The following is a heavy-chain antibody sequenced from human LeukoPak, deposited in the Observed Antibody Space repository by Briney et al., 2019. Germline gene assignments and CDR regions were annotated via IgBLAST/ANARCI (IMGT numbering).Heavy chain of an antibody. CDR2: ISAYNGNT. CDR3: ARVNDHEGSCYGGSDN. Sequence: ASVKVSCKASGYTFTSYGISWVRQAPGQGLEWMGWISAYNGNTNYAQKLQGRVTMTTDTSTSTAYMELRSLRSDDTAVYYCARVNDHEGSCYGGSDNWGQGTLVTVSS. V-gene: IGHV1-18*01. CDR1: GYTFTSYG. J-gene: IGHJ4*02. D-gene: IGHD2-15*01.